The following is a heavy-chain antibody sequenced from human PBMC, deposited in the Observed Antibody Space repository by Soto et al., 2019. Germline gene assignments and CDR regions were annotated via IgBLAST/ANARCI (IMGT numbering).Heavy chain of an antibody. D-gene: IGHD1-26*01. CDR2: ISGAGGST. CDR3: AKGWDLLRSGIDY. Sequence: EVQVLESGGGLVQPGGSLRLSCAASGFSFSSCAMTWVLQAPGKGLEWVSTISGAGGSTDYADSVKGRFTISRDNSKNTLYLQMNSLRAEDTAVYYCAKGWDLLRSGIDYWGQGTLVTVSS. V-gene: IGHV3-23*01. CDR1: GFSFSSCA. J-gene: IGHJ4*02.